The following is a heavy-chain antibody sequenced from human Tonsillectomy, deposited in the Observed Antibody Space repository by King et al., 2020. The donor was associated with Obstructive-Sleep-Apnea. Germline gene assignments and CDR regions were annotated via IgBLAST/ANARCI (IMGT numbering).Heavy chain of an antibody. Sequence: LQLQESGPGLLKPSETLSLTCTVSADSISSSTYYWGWIRQPPGKGLEYIGSIYYSGPTYYNPSLKSRPTTSLDTSKNQFSLKLSAVTAADTAVYYCARSPGFREAFDIWGQGTMVTVSS. D-gene: IGHD3-9*01. CDR1: ADSISSSTYY. J-gene: IGHJ3*02. CDR2: IYYSGPT. V-gene: IGHV4-39*07. CDR3: ARSPGFREAFDI.